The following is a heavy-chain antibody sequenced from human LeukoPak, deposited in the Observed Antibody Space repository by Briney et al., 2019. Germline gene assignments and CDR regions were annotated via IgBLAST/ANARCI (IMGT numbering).Heavy chain of an antibody. D-gene: IGHD4-17*01. CDR1: GFTLSSYE. V-gene: IGHV3-48*03. J-gene: IGHJ4*02. CDR2: ISSSGSTI. Sequence: GGSLRLSCAASGFTLSSYEMNWVRQAPGKGLEWVSYISSSGSTIYYADSVKGRFTISRDNAKNSLYLQMNSLRAEDTAVYYCAKGQRFYGEYYFDYWGQGTLVTVSS. CDR3: AKGQRFYGEYYFDY.